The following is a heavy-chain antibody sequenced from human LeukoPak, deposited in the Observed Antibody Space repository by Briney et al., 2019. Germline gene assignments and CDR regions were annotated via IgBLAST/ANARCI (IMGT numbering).Heavy chain of an antibody. Sequence: GGSLRLSCAASGFTFSSSAMSWVRQVPGKGLEWVSGISASGGSTYYADSVKGRFTISRDNSKNTLYLQMNSLRAEDTAVYYCVYSSVGLGFAFDIWGQGTMVTVSS. D-gene: IGHD3-22*01. CDR3: VYSSVGLGFAFDI. V-gene: IGHV3-23*01. CDR2: ISASGGST. CDR1: GFTFSSSA. J-gene: IGHJ3*02.